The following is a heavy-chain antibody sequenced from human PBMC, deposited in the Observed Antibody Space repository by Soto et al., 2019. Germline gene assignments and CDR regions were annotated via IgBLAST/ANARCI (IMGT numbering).Heavy chain of an antibody. D-gene: IGHD6-6*01. CDR2: IYASGHT. CDR1: GGSISAFY. Sequence: SETLSLTCTVSGGSISAFYWNWIRQPAGKGLEWIGRIYASGHTFYNPPLESRVTMSVDTSKHQFSLKLNSVTAADTAVYYCARSPSTSSIGTFDIWGQGTVGTVSS. V-gene: IGHV4-4*07. CDR3: ARSPSTSSIGTFDI. J-gene: IGHJ3*02.